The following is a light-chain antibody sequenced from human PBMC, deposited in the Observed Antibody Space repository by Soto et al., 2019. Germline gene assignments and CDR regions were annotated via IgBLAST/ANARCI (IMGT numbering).Light chain of an antibody. J-gene: IGLJ2*01. CDR2: EVS. V-gene: IGLV2-14*01. CDR3: SSDTSISAQV. Sequence: QSALTQPASVSGSPGQSITISCTGTSSDVGGYNYVSWYQQHPGKAPKLMIYEVSNRPSGVSNRFSGSKSGNTASLTISGLQAEDEADYYYSSDTSISAQVFGGGTKLTVL. CDR1: SSDVGGYNY.